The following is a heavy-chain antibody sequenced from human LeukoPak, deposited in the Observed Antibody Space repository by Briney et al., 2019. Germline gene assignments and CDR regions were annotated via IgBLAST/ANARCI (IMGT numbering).Heavy chain of an antibody. Sequence: LSLTCAASAFTFSTYGMNWVRQAPGKGLEWVSYISSSGSTIYYADSVKGRFTISRDNAKNSLYLQINSLRAEDTAVYYCARATCSGGSCYFFDYWGQGTLVTVSS. D-gene: IGHD2-15*01. CDR2: ISSSGSTI. V-gene: IGHV3-48*03. CDR1: AFTFSTYG. J-gene: IGHJ4*02. CDR3: ARATCSGGSCYFFDY.